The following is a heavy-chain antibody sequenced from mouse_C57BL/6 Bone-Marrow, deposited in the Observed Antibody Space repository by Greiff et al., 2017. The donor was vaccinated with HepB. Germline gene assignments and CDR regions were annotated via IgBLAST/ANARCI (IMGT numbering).Heavy chain of an antibody. Sequence: VQLQQSGAELARPGASVKLSCKASGYTFTSYGISWVKQRTGQGLEWIGEIYPRSGNTYYNEKFKGKATLTADKSSSTAYMELRSLTSEDSAVDFCARSRQLRLLFAYWGQGTLVTVSA. V-gene: IGHV1-81*01. J-gene: IGHJ3*01. CDR1: GYTFTSYG. D-gene: IGHD3-2*02. CDR3: ARSRQLRLLFAY. CDR2: IYPRSGNT.